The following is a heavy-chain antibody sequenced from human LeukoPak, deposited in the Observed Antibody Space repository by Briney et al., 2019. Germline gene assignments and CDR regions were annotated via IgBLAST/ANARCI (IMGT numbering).Heavy chain of an antibody. D-gene: IGHD5-12*01. Sequence: SETLSLTCTVSGGSISSSSYYWGWIRQPPGKGREWIGSIYYSGSTYYNPSLKSRVTISVDTSKNQFSLKLSSVTAADTAVYYCARVRGEAEGMDVWGQGTTVTVSS. J-gene: IGHJ6*02. CDR2: IYYSGST. CDR1: GGSISSSSYY. V-gene: IGHV4-39*07. CDR3: ARVRGEAEGMDV.